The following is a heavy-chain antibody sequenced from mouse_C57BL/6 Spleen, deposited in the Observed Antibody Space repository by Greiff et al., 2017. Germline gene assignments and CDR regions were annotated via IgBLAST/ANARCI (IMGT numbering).Heavy chain of an antibody. Sequence: QVQLQQLGPGLVQPSQSLSITCTVSGFSLTSSGVHWVRQSPGKGLEWLGVIWSGGSTDYNAAFISRLSISKDTSKSQVFFKMNNLQAADTAIYYCARPYDGDAMDYWGQGTSVTVSS. J-gene: IGHJ4*01. CDR1: GFSLTSSG. CDR3: ARPYDGDAMDY. CDR2: IWSGGST. V-gene: IGHV2-2*01. D-gene: IGHD2-3*01.